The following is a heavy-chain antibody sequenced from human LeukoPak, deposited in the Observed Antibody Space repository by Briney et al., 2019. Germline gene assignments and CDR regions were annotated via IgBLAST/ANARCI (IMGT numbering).Heavy chain of an antibody. CDR2: IYSGGST. V-gene: IGHV3-66*01. CDR1: GFTVSSNY. D-gene: IGHD3-16*01. Sequence: GGSLRLSCAASGFTVSSNYMSWVRQAPGKGLEWVSVIYSGGSTYYADSVKGRFTISRDNAKNSLYLQMNSLRAEDTAVYYCARENPYDYVWGSYSDAFDIWGQGTMVTVSS. CDR3: ARENPYDYVWGSYSDAFDI. J-gene: IGHJ3*02.